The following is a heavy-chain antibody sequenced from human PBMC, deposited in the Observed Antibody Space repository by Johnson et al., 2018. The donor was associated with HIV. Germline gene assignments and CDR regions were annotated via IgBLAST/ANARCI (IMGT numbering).Heavy chain of an antibody. Sequence: VQLVESGGGVVQPGRSLRLSCAASGFTFSSYGMHWVRQAPGKGLEWVGRIKSKTDGGTTDYAAPVKGRFTIVGDDSKNTLYLQTNSLKTEDTAVYYCAKDRLRRWGARDALYMWGQGTMVTVSS. J-gene: IGHJ3*02. CDR3: AKDRLRRWGARDALYM. V-gene: IGHV3-15*01. CDR1: GFTFSSYG. D-gene: IGHD3-16*01. CDR2: IKSKTDGGTT.